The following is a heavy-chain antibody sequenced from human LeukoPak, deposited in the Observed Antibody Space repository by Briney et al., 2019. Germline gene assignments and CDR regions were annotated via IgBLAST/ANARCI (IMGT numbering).Heavy chain of an antibody. D-gene: IGHD5-18*01. CDR2: ISSSGSTI. CDR3: ASRYSYDELAAHA. CDR1: GFTFSDYY. V-gene: IGHV3-11*01. Sequence: GGSLRLSCAASGFTFSDYYMSWIRQAPGKGREWVSYISSSGSTIYYADSVKCRFTISRDNDKNSLYLQMNSLRAEDKAVYYCASRYSYDELAAHAWGQGTLVTVSS. J-gene: IGHJ5*02.